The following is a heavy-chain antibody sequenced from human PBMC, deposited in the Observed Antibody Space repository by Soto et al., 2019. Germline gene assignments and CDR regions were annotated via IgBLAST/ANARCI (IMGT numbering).Heavy chain of an antibody. CDR3: AREADSYGSGSYFGY. D-gene: IGHD3-10*01. Sequence: LSVTCTLSGRSFNRCGYDWIRIRQHPGKGLEWTGYIYYSGSTYYNPSLKSRVTISVDTSKNQFSLKLTSVTAADTDVYSCAREADSYGSGSYFGYWGQGTLVNVS. V-gene: IGHV4-31*03. CDR1: GRSFNRCGYD. CDR2: IYYSGST. J-gene: IGHJ4*02.